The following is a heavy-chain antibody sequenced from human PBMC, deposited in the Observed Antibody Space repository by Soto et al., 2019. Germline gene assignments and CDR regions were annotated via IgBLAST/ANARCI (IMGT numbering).Heavy chain of an antibody. D-gene: IGHD2-21*01. V-gene: IGHV1-8*01. CDR2: MNPNSGNT. CDR1: GYTFTSYD. CDR3: ARRVRKGGFDP. Sequence: QVQLVQSGAEVKKPGASVKVSCKASGYTFTSYDINWVRQATGQGLEWMGWMNPNSGNTGYAQKFQGXXTXTXXTSISTAYMELSSLRSEDTAVYYCARRVRKGGFDPWGQGTLVTVSS. J-gene: IGHJ5*02.